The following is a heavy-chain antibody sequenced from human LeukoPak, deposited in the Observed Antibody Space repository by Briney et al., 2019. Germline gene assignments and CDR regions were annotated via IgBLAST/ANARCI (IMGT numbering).Heavy chain of an antibody. D-gene: IGHD3-10*01. CDR3: ARGPSGAAHWFDP. Sequence: SETLSLTCAVSGGSISSGGYSWSWIRQPPGKGLEWIGYIYHSGSTYYNPSLKSRVTISVDTSKNQFSLKLSSVTAADTAVYYCARGPSGAAHWFDPWGQGTLVTVSS. CDR1: GGSISSGGYS. J-gene: IGHJ5*02. V-gene: IGHV4-30-2*01. CDR2: IYHSGST.